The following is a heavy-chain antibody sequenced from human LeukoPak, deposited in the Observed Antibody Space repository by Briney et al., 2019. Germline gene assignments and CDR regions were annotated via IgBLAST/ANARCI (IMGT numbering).Heavy chain of an antibody. J-gene: IGHJ3*01. Sequence: PGGSLRLSCEGSGFSFRSYTVNCARQLPGKGLEWVSTIGISSVLAYYAVSVQGRFTISNDNSQHTFYMQMSSVRGEDTAVYYFAKGKVILVVVFDLGGQGPMVTVPS. CDR2: IGISSVLA. CDR1: GFSFRSYT. CDR3: AKGKVILVVVFDL. V-gene: IGHV3-23*01. D-gene: IGHD2/OR15-2a*01.